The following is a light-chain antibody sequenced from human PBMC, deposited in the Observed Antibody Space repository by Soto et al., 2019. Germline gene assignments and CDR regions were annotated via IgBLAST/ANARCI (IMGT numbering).Light chain of an antibody. CDR3: QQSFRSPIT. CDR2: VAF. V-gene: IGKV1-39*01. CDR1: QSIALS. J-gene: IGKJ5*01. Sequence: DIQITQSPSSLSASVGDTVTMTCRASQSIALSVNWYQQKTGKAPKLLIYVAFTLESGVPSRFSGSGSGTEFTLTIRSLQTEDFATYYCQQSFRSPITFGQGTRRDIK.